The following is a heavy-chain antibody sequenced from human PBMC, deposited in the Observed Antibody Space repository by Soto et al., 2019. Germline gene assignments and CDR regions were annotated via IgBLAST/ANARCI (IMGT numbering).Heavy chain of an antibody. V-gene: IGHV3-21*01. CDR1: GFTFSSYS. D-gene: IGHD5-12*01. Sequence: GGSLRLSCAASGFTFSSYSMNWVRQAPGKGLEWVSSISSSSSYIYYADSVKGRFTISRDNAKNSLYLQMNSLRAEDTAVYYCAMGVEMATIKDYWGQGTLVTVSS. CDR2: ISSSSSYI. CDR3: AMGVEMATIKDY. J-gene: IGHJ4*02.